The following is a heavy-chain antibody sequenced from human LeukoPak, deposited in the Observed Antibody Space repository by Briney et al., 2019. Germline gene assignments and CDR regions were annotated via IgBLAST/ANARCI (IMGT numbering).Heavy chain of an antibody. CDR2: IKQDGSEK. J-gene: IGHJ6*02. CDR1: GFTFSSYW. CDR3: ASSQWELLDYYGMDV. Sequence: GRSLRLSSAASGFTFSSYWMSSVRQAPGKGVEWVANIKQDGSEKYYVDSVKGRFTISRDNAKNSLYLQMNSLRAEDTAVYYCASSQWELLDYYGMDVWGQGTTVTVSS. D-gene: IGHD1-26*01. V-gene: IGHV3-7*01.